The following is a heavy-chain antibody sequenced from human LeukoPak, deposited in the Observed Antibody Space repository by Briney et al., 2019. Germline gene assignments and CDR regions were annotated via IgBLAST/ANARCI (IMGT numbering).Heavy chain of an antibody. J-gene: IGHJ3*02. CDR1: GFTFDDYG. CDR2: INWNGGST. D-gene: IGHD3-10*01. CDR3: ASSHYYDSGSYEDAFDI. Sequence: GGSLRLSCAASGFTFDDYGMSWVRHAPGKGLEWVSGINWNGGSTGYADSVKGRFTISRDNAKNSLYLQMNSLRAEDTALYHCASSHYYDSGSYEDAFDIWGQGTMVTVSS. V-gene: IGHV3-20*01.